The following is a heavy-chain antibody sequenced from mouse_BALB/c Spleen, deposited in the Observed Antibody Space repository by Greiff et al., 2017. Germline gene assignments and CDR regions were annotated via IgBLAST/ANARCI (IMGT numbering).Heavy chain of an antibody. CDR3: ARHGLRRDYFDY. CDR1: GFAFSSYD. CDR2: ISSGGGST. J-gene: IGHJ2*01. D-gene: IGHD2-2*01. V-gene: IGHV5-12-1*01. Sequence: EVQVVESGGGLVKPGGSLKLSCAASGFAFSSYDMSWVRQTPEKRLEWVAYISSGGGSTYYPDTVKGRFTISRDNAKNTLYLQMSSLKSEDTAMYYCARHGLRRDYFDYWGQGTTLTVSS.